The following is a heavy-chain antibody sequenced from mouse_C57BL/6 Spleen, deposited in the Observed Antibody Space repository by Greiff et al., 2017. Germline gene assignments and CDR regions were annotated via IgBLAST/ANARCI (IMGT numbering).Heavy chain of an antibody. Sequence: QVQLQQPGPELVKPGASVKISCKASGYSFTSSYIHWVKQRPGRGLEWIGWIYPGSGNTKYNEKFKGKATLTADTSSSTAYMQLSSLQSEDSAVYYCASITTVVADYWGQGTTLTVSS. D-gene: IGHD1-1*01. CDR2: IYPGSGNT. V-gene: IGHV1-66*01. J-gene: IGHJ2*01. CDR1: GYSFTSSY. CDR3: ASITTVVADY.